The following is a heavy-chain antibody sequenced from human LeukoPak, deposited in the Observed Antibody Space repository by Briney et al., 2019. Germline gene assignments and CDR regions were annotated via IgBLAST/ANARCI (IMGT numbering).Heavy chain of an antibody. Sequence: PGGSLRLSCAASGFTFSSYWMHWVRQAPGKGLVWVSRINSDGSSTSYADSVKGRFTISRDNAKNTLYLQMNSLRAEDTAVYYCARSLAGYYYYYYMDVWGKGTTVTVSS. J-gene: IGHJ6*03. CDR3: ARSLAGYYYYYYMDV. D-gene: IGHD2-15*01. CDR1: GFTFSSYW. CDR2: INSDGSST. V-gene: IGHV3-74*01.